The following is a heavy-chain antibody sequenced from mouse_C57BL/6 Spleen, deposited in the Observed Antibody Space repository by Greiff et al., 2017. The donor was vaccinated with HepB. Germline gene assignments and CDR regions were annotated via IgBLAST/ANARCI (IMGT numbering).Heavy chain of an antibody. V-gene: IGHV1-4*01. CDR2: INPSSGYT. CDR3: ERGGGSSPFAY. Sequence: VQLQQSGAELARPGASVKMSCKASGYTFTSYTMHWVKQRPGQGLEWIGYINPSSGYTKYNQKFKDKATLTADKSSSTAYMQLGSLTSEASAVYYCERGGGSSPFAYWGQGTLVTVSA. CDR1: GYTFTSYT. D-gene: IGHD1-1*01. J-gene: IGHJ3*01.